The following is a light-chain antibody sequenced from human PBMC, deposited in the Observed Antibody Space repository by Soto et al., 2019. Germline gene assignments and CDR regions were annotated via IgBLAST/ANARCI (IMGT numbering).Light chain of an antibody. V-gene: IGLV2-14*01. CDR1: STDVGGYNY. Sequence: QSVLAQPSSVSGSPGQSITISCTGTSTDVGGYNYVSWYQHHPGKGPKLIIYEVNNRPSGVSDCFSGSKSGNKASLTISNLEAEDESDYYCGSYTSTDTPVVFGTGTKVTVL. CDR2: EVN. J-gene: IGLJ1*01. CDR3: GSYTSTDTPVV.